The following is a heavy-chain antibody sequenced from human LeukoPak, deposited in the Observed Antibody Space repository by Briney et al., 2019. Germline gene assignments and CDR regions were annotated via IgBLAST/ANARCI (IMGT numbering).Heavy chain of an antibody. Sequence: ASVKVSCKASGYTFTSYYMHWVRQAPGQGLEWMGIINPSGGSTSYAQKFQGRVTMTRDTSTSTVYMELRSLRSDDTAVYYCAREGRDYVWGSYRLDYWGQGTLVTVSS. CDR3: AREGRDYVWGSYRLDY. CDR1: GYTFTSYY. CDR2: INPSGGST. J-gene: IGHJ4*02. V-gene: IGHV1-46*01. D-gene: IGHD3-16*02.